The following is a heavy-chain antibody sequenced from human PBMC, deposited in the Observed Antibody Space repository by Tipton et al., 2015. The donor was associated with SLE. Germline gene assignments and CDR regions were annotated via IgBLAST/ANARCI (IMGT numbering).Heavy chain of an antibody. V-gene: IGHV3-74*01. D-gene: IGHD6-6*01. CDR3: VRDRMSVAALPWGDV. J-gene: IGHJ6*02. CDR2: INSDGSST. CDR1: GFTFSSYW. Sequence: SLRLSCAASGFTFSSYWMHWVRQAPGKGLVWVSRINSDGSSTNYADSVKGRFTISRDNAKNTLYLQMNSLRAEDTAVYYCVRDRMSVAALPWGDVWGQGTTVTVSS.